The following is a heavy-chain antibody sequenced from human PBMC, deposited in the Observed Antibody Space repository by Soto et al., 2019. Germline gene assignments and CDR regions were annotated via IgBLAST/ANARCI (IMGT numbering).Heavy chain of an antibody. CDR3: ARSPNLSNSGYSGSVSPGTEQRYSYGYWYFDY. CDR2: IIPIFGTA. V-gene: IGHV1-69*13. CDR1: GGTFSSYA. J-gene: IGHJ4*02. D-gene: IGHD5-18*01. Sequence: ASVKVSCKASGGTFSSYAISWVRQAPGQGLEWMGGIIPIFGTANYAQKFQGRVTITADESTSTAYMELSSLRSEDTAVYYCARSPNLSNSGYSGSVSPGTEQRYSYGYWYFDYWGQGTLVTVSS.